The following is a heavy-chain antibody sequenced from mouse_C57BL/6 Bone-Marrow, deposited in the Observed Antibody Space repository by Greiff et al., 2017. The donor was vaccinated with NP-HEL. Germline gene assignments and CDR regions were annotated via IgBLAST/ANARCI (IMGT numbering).Heavy chain of an antibody. CDR1: GFTFSDYY. CDR3: ARRGYYYGSTSALDY. Sequence: DVQLLESGGGLVQPGGSLKLSCAASGFTFSDYYMYWVRQTPEQRLEWVAYISTGGGSTYYPDTVKGRFTISRDNAKNTPYLQMSSLKSEDTAMYYCARRGYYYGSTSALDYWGQGTSVTVSS. J-gene: IGHJ4*01. CDR2: ISTGGGST. D-gene: IGHD1-1*01. V-gene: IGHV5-12*01.